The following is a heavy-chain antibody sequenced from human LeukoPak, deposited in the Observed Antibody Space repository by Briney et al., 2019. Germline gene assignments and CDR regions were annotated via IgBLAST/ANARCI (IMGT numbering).Heavy chain of an antibody. CDR3: AKDDYNGSVDY. Sequence: GRSLRLSCAASGFTFDDYAMHWVRQAPGKGLEWVAGINRNSASIGYAGSVMGRFTISRDNAKNSLYLQMNSLRAEDTALYYCAKDDYNGSVDYWGQGTLVTVSS. J-gene: IGHJ4*02. CDR2: INRNSASI. V-gene: IGHV3-9*01. CDR1: GFTFDDYA. D-gene: IGHD4-11*01.